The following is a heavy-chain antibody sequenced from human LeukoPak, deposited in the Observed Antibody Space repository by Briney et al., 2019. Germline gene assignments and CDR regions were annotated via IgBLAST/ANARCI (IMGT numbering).Heavy chain of an antibody. CDR1: GGSFSGYY. J-gene: IGHJ4*02. CDR2: INHSGST. D-gene: IGHD2-2*01. CDR3: ARFSADIVVVPAATEGYYFDY. Sequence: SETLSLTCAVYGGSFSGYYWSWIRQPPGKGLEWIGEINHSGSTNYNPSLKSRVTISVDTSKNQFSLKLSSVTAADTAVYYCARFSADIVVVPAATEGYYFDYWGPGTLVTVSS. V-gene: IGHV4-34*01.